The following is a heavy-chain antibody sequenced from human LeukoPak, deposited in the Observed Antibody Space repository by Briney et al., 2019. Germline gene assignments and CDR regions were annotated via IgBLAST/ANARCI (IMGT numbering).Heavy chain of an antibody. CDR2: AHYNGIT. D-gene: IGHD6-19*01. CDR3: ARGGWYVDY. J-gene: IGHJ4*01. V-gene: IGHV4-59*01. Sequence: SETLSLTCTVSGASISSYHWSWIRQPPGKGLEWIGYAHYNGITNYNASLKSRVTMSVDTSKAQFSLKLSSVTAADTAVYFCARGGWYVDYWGHGTLVTVSS. CDR1: GASISSYH.